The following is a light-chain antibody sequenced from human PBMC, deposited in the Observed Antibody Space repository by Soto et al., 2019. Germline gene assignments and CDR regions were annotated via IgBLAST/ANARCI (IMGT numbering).Light chain of an antibody. CDR1: SSNIGAGYD. CDR2: GNS. V-gene: IGLV1-40*01. CDR3: QSYDSSLSGCV. J-gene: IGLJ2*01. Sequence: QSVLTQPPSVSGAPGQRVTISCTGSSSNIGAGYDVHWYQQLPGTAPKLLIYGNSNRPSGVPDRFSGSKSSTSASLAITGLQAEDEADYYCQSYDSSLSGCVFGGGTKVTVL.